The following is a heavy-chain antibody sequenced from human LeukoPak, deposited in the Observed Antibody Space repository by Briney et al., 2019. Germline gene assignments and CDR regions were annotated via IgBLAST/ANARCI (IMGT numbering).Heavy chain of an antibody. Sequence: GGSLRLSCAASGFTVSSNYMSWVRQAPGKGLEWVSVIYSGGSTYYADSVKGRFTISRDNSRNMLYLQMSSLRTEDTAIYYCVRDYGGSTWGQGTLVTVSS. D-gene: IGHD2-15*01. CDR2: IYSGGST. CDR3: VRDYGGST. CDR1: GFTVSSNY. J-gene: IGHJ5*02. V-gene: IGHV3-53*01.